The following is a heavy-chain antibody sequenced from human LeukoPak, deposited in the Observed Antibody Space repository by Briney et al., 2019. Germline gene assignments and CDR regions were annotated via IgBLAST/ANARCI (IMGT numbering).Heavy chain of an antibody. CDR3: ARVTYQLLYYFDY. CDR1: GGSISSSSYY. V-gene: IGHV4-39*01. Sequence: SETLSLTCTVSGGSISSSSYYWGWIRQPPGKGLEWIGSIYYSGSTYYNPSLKSRVTISVDTSKNQFSLKLSSVTAADTAVYYCARVTYQLLYYFDYWGQGTLVTVSS. J-gene: IGHJ4*02. D-gene: IGHD2-2*01. CDR2: IYYSGST.